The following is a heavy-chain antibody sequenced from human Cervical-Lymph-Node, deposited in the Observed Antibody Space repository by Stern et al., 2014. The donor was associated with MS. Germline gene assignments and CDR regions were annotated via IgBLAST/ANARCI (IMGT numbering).Heavy chain of an antibody. CDR1: GGTFSSYA. Sequence: VQLVESGAEVKAPGSSVKVSCKASGGTFSSYAISWVRQAPGQGLEWMGGIIPIFGGSKYAQKFQGRVTITADKSTNTVYMEVTSLRFEDTAVYFCARGGLPSAMNNWFDPWGQGTLVTVSS. V-gene: IGHV1-69*06. CDR2: IIPIFGGS. D-gene: IGHD2-2*01. CDR3: ARGGLPSAMNNWFDP. J-gene: IGHJ5*02.